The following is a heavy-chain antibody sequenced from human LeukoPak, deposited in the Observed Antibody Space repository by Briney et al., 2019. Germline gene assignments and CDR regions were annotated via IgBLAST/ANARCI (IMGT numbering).Heavy chain of an antibody. D-gene: IGHD3-22*01. CDR1: GGSMSPYY. J-gene: IGHJ4*02. CDR2: IYYSGST. CDR3: ARLARDYYDSSGYHRSGDY. Sequence: SETLSLTCIVSGGSMSPYYWSWIRQPPGKGLEWIGYIYYSGSTNYNPSLKSRVTISVDTSKNQFSLKLSSVTAADTAVYYCARLARDYYDSSGYHRSGDYWGQGTLVTVSS. V-gene: IGHV4-59*01.